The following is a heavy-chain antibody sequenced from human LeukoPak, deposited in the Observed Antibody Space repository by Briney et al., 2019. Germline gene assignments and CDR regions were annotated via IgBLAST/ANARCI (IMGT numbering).Heavy chain of an antibody. CDR1: GDSVSSNSAA. CDR2: TYYRSKWYN. Sequence: SQTLSLTCAISGDSVSSNSAAWSWIKQSPSRGLEWLGRTYYRSKWYNDYVPSVKSRLTINPDTSKNQFSLQLNSVIPEDTAVYYCARLSSGWAVDYWGQGALVTVSS. J-gene: IGHJ4*02. CDR3: ARLSSGWAVDY. V-gene: IGHV6-1*01. D-gene: IGHD6-19*01.